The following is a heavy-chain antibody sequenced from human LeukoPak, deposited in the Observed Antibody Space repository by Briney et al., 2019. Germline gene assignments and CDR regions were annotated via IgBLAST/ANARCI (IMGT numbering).Heavy chain of an antibody. V-gene: IGHV3-74*01. CDR2: INSDGSST. J-gene: IGHJ4*02. CDR3: ARGSGYSVLDH. Sequence: GGSLRLSCAPSGFTFSSYWMHWVRQAPGKGLAWVSRINSDGSSTSYADSVKGRFTISRDSAKNTLYLQMNSLRAEDTAVYYCARGSGYSVLDHWGQGTLVTVSS. CDR1: GFTFSSYW. D-gene: IGHD5-18*01.